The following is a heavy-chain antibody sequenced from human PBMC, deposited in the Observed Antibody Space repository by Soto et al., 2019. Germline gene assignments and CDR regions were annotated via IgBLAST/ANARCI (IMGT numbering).Heavy chain of an antibody. Sequence: ASVKVSCKASGGTFSSYAISWVRQAPGQGLEWMGGIIPIFGTANYAQKFQGRVTITADESTSTAYMELSSLRSEDTAVYYCARDTKDSSGYLEWFDPWGQGTLVTVSS. J-gene: IGHJ5*02. CDR2: IIPIFGTA. CDR1: GGTFSSYA. D-gene: IGHD3-22*01. CDR3: ARDTKDSSGYLEWFDP. V-gene: IGHV1-69*13.